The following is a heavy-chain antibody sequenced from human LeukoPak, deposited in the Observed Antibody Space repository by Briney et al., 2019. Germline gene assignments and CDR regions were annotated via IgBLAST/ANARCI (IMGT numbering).Heavy chain of an antibody. CDR3: ASSGSYRFDY. CDR1: GFTFSSFS. D-gene: IGHD1-26*01. J-gene: IGHJ4*02. V-gene: IGHV3-48*02. CDR2: ITASGTAM. Sequence: GGSLRLSCAASGFTFSSFSMNWVRQAPGKGLEWVSHITASGTAMFYADSVKGRFTISRDNAKNSLYLQMNSLRDEDMAVYYCASSGSYRFDYWGQGTLVTVSS.